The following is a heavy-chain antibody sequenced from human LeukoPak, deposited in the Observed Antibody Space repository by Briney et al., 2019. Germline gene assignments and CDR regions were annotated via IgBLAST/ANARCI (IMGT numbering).Heavy chain of an antibody. CDR1: GYTFSTYW. Sequence: GESLKISCKGAGYTFSTYWIGWVRQMPGKGLEWMGIIFPRDSETRYSPSFQGHVTISVDKSINTAYLQWSSLKASDTAIYYCARHTYDYDRNGYYYEDYWGQGTLVTVSS. D-gene: IGHD3-22*01. CDR2: IFPRDSET. V-gene: IGHV5-51*01. J-gene: IGHJ4*02. CDR3: ARHTYDYDRNGYYYEDY.